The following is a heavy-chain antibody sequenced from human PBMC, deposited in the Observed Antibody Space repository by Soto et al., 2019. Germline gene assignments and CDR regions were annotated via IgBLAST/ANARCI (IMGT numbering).Heavy chain of an antibody. Sequence: VPVKVSCKASGYTFTSYDISWVRQAPGQGLEWMGWISAYNGNTNYAQKLQGRVTMTTDTSTSTAYMELRSLRSDDTAVYYCARDLWFGELEANYYYYGMDVWGQGTTVTVSS. CDR2: ISAYNGNT. D-gene: IGHD3-10*01. V-gene: IGHV1-18*01. CDR3: ARDLWFGELEANYYYYGMDV. CDR1: GYTFTSYD. J-gene: IGHJ6*02.